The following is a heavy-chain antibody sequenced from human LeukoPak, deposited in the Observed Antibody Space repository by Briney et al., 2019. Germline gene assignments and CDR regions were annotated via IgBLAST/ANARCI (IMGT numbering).Heavy chain of an antibody. CDR3: ARDQGTYSSGSNWFDP. CDR1: GFTFDDYD. V-gene: IGHV3-20*01. Sequence: GGSLRLSCAASGFTFDDYDMSWVRHAPGKGLEWGSGINWNGGSTGYADSVKGRFTISRDNAKSSLYLQMNSLRAEDTALYHCARDQGTYSSGSNWFDPWGQGTLVTVSS. CDR2: INWNGGST. J-gene: IGHJ5*02. D-gene: IGHD6-19*01.